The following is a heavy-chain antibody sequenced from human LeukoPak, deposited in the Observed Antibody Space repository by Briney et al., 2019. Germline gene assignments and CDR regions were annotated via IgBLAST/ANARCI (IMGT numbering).Heavy chain of an antibody. Sequence: GGSLRLSCAASGFTFRTYSMKWVRQAPGKGLEWVSYISDSSAMYYADSVRGRFTISRENDKNSLFLRMNSLRAEDTAVYYCARDGGYSGFDADCWGQGTLVTVSS. V-gene: IGHV3-48*01. CDR1: GFTFRTYS. J-gene: IGHJ4*02. CDR2: ISDSSAM. D-gene: IGHD5-12*01. CDR3: ARDGGYSGFDADC.